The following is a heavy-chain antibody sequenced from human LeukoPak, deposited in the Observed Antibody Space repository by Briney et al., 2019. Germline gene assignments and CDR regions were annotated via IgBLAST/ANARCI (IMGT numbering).Heavy chain of an antibody. V-gene: IGHV4-59*08. D-gene: IGHD4-17*01. Sequence: SETLSLTCTVSGRSIGTYYRNWIRQPPGKGLEWIGYIYYSGSTNYNPSLKSRVTISVDTSKNQFSLKLRSVTAADTAVYYCARHNYGDYFPALSLDYWGQGTLVTVSS. CDR1: GRSIGTYY. CDR3: ARHNYGDYFPALSLDY. J-gene: IGHJ4*02. CDR2: IYYSGST.